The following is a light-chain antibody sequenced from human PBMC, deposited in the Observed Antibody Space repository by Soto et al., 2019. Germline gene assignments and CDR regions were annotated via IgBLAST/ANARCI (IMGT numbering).Light chain of an antibody. CDR1: QAIRND. V-gene: IGKV1-6*01. Sequence: IQMTQSPSSLSASVGDRVTITCRASQAIRNDLGWYQQKPGKVPKLLIYSASTLQSGVPSRFSGSGSGTDYTLTISSLQPEDFAXXYXLXDYIYPYTFGQGTKLEIK. CDR2: SAS. J-gene: IGKJ2*01. CDR3: LXDYIYPYT.